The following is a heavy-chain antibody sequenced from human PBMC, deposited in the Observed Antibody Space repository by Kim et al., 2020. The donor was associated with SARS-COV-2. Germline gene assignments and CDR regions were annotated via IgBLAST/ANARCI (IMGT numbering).Heavy chain of an antibody. CDR3: ARVWGSYYRVTDY. Sequence: GGSLRLSCAASGFTFSSYSMNWVRQAPGKGLEWVSSISSSSSYIYYADSVKGRFTISRDNAKNSLYLQMNSLRAEDTAVYYCARVWGSYYRVTDYWGQGTLVTVSS. J-gene: IGHJ4*02. D-gene: IGHD3-10*01. V-gene: IGHV3-21*01. CDR1: GFTFSSYS. CDR2: ISSSSSYI.